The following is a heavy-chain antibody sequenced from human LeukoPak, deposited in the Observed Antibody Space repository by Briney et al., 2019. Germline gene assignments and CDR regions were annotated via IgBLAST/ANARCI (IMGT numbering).Heavy chain of an antibody. CDR1: GGSISSSSYY. CDR3: AREAEDSSGYWANYYYYGMDV. CDR2: IYYSGST. V-gene: IGHV4-39*07. D-gene: IGHD3-22*01. Sequence: SETLSLTCTVSGGSISSSSYYWGWIRQPPGKGLEWIGSIYYSGSTYYNPSLKSRVTTSVDTSKNQFSLKLSSVTAADTAVYYCAREAEDSSGYWANYYYYGMDVWGQGTTVTVSS. J-gene: IGHJ6*02.